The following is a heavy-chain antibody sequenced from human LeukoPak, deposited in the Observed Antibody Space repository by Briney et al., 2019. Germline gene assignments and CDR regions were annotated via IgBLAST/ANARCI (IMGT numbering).Heavy chain of an antibody. Sequence: SVKVSCKASGGTFSSYAISWVRQAPGQGLEWMGGIIPIFGTANYAQKFQGRVTITADESTSTAYMELSSLRSEDTAVYYCARDWRTPGAFDIWGQGTMVTVSS. CDR2: IIPIFGTA. V-gene: IGHV1-69*13. CDR1: GGTFSSYA. J-gene: IGHJ3*02. CDR3: ARDWRTPGAFDI. D-gene: IGHD1-1*01.